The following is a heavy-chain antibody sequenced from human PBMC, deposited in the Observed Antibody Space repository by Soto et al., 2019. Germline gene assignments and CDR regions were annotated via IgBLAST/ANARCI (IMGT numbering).Heavy chain of an antibody. CDR3: AREYCSSTSCYVGAFDI. J-gene: IGHJ3*02. D-gene: IGHD2-2*01. Sequence: ASVKVSCKASGYTFTTYGFSWVRQAPGQGLEWLGWISSYNGNTNHAQKLQGRVTMTTDTSTSTAYMELRSLRSDDTAVYYCAREYCSSTSCYVGAFDIWGQGTMVTVSS. CDR2: ISSYNGNT. V-gene: IGHV1-18*01. CDR1: GYTFTTYG.